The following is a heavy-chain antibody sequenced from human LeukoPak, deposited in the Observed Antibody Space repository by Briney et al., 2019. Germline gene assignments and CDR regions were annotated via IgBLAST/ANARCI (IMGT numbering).Heavy chain of an antibody. J-gene: IGHJ4*02. CDR1: GGTFSSYA. Sequence: ASVKVSCKASGGTFSSYAISWVRQAPGRGLEWMGGIIPIFGTANYAQKFQGRVTITADESTSTAYMELSSLRSEDTAVYYCARDRRETYYYDSSGYFDYWGQGTLVTVSS. CDR2: IIPIFGTA. CDR3: ARDRRETYYYDSSGYFDY. V-gene: IGHV1-69*13. D-gene: IGHD3-22*01.